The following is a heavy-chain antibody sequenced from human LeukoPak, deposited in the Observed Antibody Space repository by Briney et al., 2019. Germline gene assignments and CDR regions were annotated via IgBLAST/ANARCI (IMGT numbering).Heavy chain of an antibody. CDR2: IYYSGST. CDR3: ARAVPYYYYYMDV. J-gene: IGHJ6*03. V-gene: IGHV4-59*01. CDR1: AGSISSYY. Sequence: SETLSLTCTVSAGSISSYYWSWIRQPPRKGLEWIGYIYYSGSTNYHPSLKSRVTISVDTSKNQFPLKLSSVTAADTAVYYCARAVPYYYYYMDVWGKGTTVTVSS.